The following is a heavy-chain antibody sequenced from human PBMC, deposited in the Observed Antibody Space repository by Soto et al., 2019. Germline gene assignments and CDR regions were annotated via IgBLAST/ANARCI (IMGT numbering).Heavy chain of an antibody. CDR3: ARRVHGDSDHSFDI. J-gene: IGHJ3*02. D-gene: IGHD4-17*01. CDR2: ISYDGNT. V-gene: IGHV4-59*08. CDR1: GDSISGYL. Sequence: PSETLSLTCTVSGDSISGYLWNWVRQPPGKGLEWIGCISYDGNTNYNPSLKSRVTISVDTSKNHFSLKLTSVTAADTAVYYCARRVHGDSDHSFDIWGQGTMVTVSS.